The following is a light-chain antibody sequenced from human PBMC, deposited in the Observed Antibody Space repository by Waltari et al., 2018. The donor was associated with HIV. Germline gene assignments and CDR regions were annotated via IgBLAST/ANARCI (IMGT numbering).Light chain of an antibody. CDR1: SGDVGGYNY. J-gene: IGLJ2*01. V-gene: IGLV2-11*01. Sequence: QSALTQPRSVSGSPGQPVTISCTGSSGDVGGYNYVSWYQHHPGKAPRLIIYDVTKRPSGVPDRFSGSKSGNTASLTISGLQAEDEADYYCCSYAGSYTLIFGGGTQLTVL. CDR2: DVT. CDR3: CSYAGSYTLI.